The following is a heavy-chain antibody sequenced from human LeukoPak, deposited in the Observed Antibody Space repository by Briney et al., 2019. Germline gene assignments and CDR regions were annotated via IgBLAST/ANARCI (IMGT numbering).Heavy chain of an antibody. D-gene: IGHD3-22*01. Sequence: GGSLRLSCAASGFTFSTYTMHWVRQAPGKGLAYVSAISANGGSTYYADSVKGRFTISRDNSKNTLYLQMSSLRAEDTAVYYCVKGLYYYDSSGDFDYWGQGTLVTVSS. CDR2: ISANGGST. CDR3: VKGLYYYDSSGDFDY. J-gene: IGHJ4*02. CDR1: GFTFSTYT. V-gene: IGHV3-64D*06.